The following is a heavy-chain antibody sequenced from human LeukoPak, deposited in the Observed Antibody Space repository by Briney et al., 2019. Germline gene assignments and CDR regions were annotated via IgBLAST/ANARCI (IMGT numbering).Heavy chain of an antibody. V-gene: IGHV3-30-3*01. D-gene: IGHD6-19*01. J-gene: IGHJ4*02. Sequence: SGGSLRLSCAASGFTFSSYVMHWVRQAPGKGLEWVAVISYDGSNKYYADSVKGRFTISRDNSKNTLYLEMYSLRAEDTAVYYCARRGGAGHFDYWGQGTLVTVSS. CDR1: GFTFSSYV. CDR3: ARRGGAGHFDY. CDR2: ISYDGSNK.